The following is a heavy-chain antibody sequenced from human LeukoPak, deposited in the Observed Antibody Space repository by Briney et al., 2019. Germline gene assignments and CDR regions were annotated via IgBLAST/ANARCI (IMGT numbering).Heavy chain of an antibody. CDR2: INHSGST. D-gene: IGHD3-10*01. V-gene: IGHV4-34*01. Sequence: PSETLSLTCAVYGGSFSGYYWSWIRQPPGKGLEWIGEINHSGSTNYNPSLKSRVTISVDTFKNQFSLKLSSVTAADTAVYYCARDRSFSYYYGSGSSPGDDYWGQGTLVTVSS. CDR3: ARDRSFSYYYGSGSSPGDDY. J-gene: IGHJ4*02. CDR1: GGSFSGYY.